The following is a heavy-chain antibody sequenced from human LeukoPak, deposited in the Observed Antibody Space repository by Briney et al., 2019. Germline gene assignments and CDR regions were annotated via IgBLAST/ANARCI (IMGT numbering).Heavy chain of an antibody. D-gene: IGHD2-15*01. Sequence: ASVKVSCKASGYTFNSYGISWVRQAPGQGLEWMGWISAYNGNTNYAQKLQGRVTMTTDTSTSTAYMELRSLRSDDTAVYYCARYIPLKVYCSGGSCFYRGPPAYHYWGQGTLVTVSS. CDR3: ARYIPLKVYCSGGSCFYRGPPAYHY. CDR2: ISAYNGNT. V-gene: IGHV1-18*01. J-gene: IGHJ4*02. CDR1: GYTFNSYG.